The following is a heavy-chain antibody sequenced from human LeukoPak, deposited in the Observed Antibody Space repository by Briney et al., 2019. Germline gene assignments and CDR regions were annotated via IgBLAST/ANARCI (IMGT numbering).Heavy chain of an antibody. V-gene: IGHV1-18*01. D-gene: IGHD2-15*01. J-gene: IGHJ6*02. Sequence: GASVKVSCKASGYTFTSYGISWVRQAPGQGLEWMGWISAYNGNTNYAQKLQGRVTMTRDTSTSTVYMELSSLRSEDTAVYYCAREGIVVVVAATDYYGMDVWGQGTTVTVSS. CDR2: ISAYNGNT. CDR1: GYTFTSYG. CDR3: AREGIVVVVAATDYYGMDV.